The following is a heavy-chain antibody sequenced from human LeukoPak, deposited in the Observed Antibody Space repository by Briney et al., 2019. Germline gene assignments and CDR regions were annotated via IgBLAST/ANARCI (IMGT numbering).Heavy chain of an antibody. V-gene: IGHV1-24*01. CDR2: IDPEDDET. D-gene: IGHD1-26*01. CDR1: GYTLTELA. Sequence: ASVKVSCKVSGYTLTELAMQWVRQAPGEGLEWMGGIDPEDDETIYAQKFQGRVTMTEDTSTDTAYMELRGLTSEDTAVYYCATGGTYFLYWGQGTPVTVSS. CDR3: ATGGTYFLY. J-gene: IGHJ4*02.